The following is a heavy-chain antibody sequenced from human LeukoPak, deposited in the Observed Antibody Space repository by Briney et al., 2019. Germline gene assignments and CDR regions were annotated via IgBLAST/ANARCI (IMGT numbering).Heavy chain of an antibody. J-gene: IGHJ3*02. CDR3: ARITGAYDAFDI. V-gene: IGHV4-34*01. D-gene: IGHD3-16*01. Sequence: SETLSLTCAVYGGSFSGYYWSWIRQPPGEGLEWIGSIYYSGSTYYNPSLKSRVTISVDTSKNQFSLKLSSVTAADTAVYYCARITGAYDAFDIWGQGTMVTVSS. CDR2: IYYSGST. CDR1: GGSFSGYY.